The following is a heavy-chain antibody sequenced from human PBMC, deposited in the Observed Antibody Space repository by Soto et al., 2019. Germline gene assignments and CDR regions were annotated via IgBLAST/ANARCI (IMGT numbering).Heavy chain of an antibody. V-gene: IGHV3-23*01. Sequence: EVQLLESGGGLVQPGESLRLSCAASGFTFSSYAMSWVRQAPGKGLVWVSVISGSDDSTYYADSVKGRFTISRDNSKKTLYLQMNSLRAGDTAVYYCAKRSSSSTFDYWGQGTLVTVSS. J-gene: IGHJ4*02. D-gene: IGHD6-6*01. CDR1: GFTFSSYA. CDR2: ISGSDDST. CDR3: AKRSSSSTFDY.